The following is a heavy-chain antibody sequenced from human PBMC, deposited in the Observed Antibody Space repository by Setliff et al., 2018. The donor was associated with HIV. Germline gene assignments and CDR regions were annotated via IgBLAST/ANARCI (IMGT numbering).Heavy chain of an antibody. D-gene: IGHD3-10*01. V-gene: IGHV1-24*01. Sequence: ASVKVSCKVFGYTLAALSIHWVRQAPGKGLEWMGGFDPEDGERINAEKFQGRVTMTADTSTDAAYMELSSLTSEDTAVYWCASGKGVGGVIITGGLDVWGKGTTVTVSS. CDR1: GYTLAALS. CDR2: FDPEDGER. J-gene: IGHJ6*04. CDR3: ASGKGVGGVIITGGLDV.